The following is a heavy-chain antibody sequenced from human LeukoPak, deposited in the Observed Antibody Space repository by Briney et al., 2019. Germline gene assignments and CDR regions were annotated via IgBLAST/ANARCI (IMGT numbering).Heavy chain of an antibody. CDR2: ISAYNGNT. J-gene: IGHJ5*02. D-gene: IGHD2/OR15-2a*01. CDR1: GGTFSSYD. Sequence: ASVKVSCKASGGTFSSYDISWVRQAPGQGLEWMGWISAYNGNTNYAQKLQGRVTMTTDTSTSTAHMELRSLRSDDTAVYYCARVFYGPNWFDPWGQGTLVTVSS. V-gene: IGHV1-18*01. CDR3: ARVFYGPNWFDP.